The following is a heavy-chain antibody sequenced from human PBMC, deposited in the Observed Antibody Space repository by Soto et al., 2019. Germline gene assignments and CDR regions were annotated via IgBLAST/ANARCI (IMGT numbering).Heavy chain of an antibody. CDR1: GYTFTSYG. CDR3: ARDWQYYYDSSGYSPNHDAFDI. CDR2: TSAYNGNT. J-gene: IGHJ3*02. D-gene: IGHD3-22*01. V-gene: IGHV1-18*04. Sequence: GASVKVSCKASGYTFTSYGISWVRQAPGQGLEWMGWTSAYNGNTNYAQKLQGRVTMTTDTSTSTAYMELRSLRSDDTAVYYCARDWQYYYDSSGYSPNHDAFDIWGQGTMVTVSS.